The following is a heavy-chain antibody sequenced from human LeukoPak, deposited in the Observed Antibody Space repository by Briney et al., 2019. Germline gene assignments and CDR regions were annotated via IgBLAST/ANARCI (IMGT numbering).Heavy chain of an antibody. CDR1: GFSFSKAW. J-gene: IGHJ4*02. Sequence: GGSLRLSCAASGFSFSKAWMSWVRQAPGKGLEWVARIKSKADGGTADYITPVKGRFTISRDDSKSTMYLQMNSLKTEDTAVYYCTTDYFCGQGTLVTVSS. V-gene: IGHV3-15*01. CDR3: TTDYF. CDR2: IKSKADGGTA.